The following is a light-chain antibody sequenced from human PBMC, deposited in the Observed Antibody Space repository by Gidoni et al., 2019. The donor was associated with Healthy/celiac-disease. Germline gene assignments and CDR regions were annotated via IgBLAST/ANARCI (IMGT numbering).Light chain of an antibody. Sequence: EIFMTHPPATLSVSPRERATLSCRASQSVSSNLAWYQQKPGQAPRLLIYGASTRATGIPARFSGSGSGTEFTLTISSLQSEDFAVYYCQQYKNWPPITFGQGTRLEIK. CDR1: QSVSSN. J-gene: IGKJ5*01. V-gene: IGKV3-15*01. CDR2: GAS. CDR3: QQYKNWPPIT.